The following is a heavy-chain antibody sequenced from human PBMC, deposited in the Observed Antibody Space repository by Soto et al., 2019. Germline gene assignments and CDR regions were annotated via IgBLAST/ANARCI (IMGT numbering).Heavy chain of an antibody. J-gene: IGHJ4*02. CDR3: SGVRWAMIRFSYFDH. CDR2: ISHDGSQH. Sequence: QVELVESGGGVVQPGRSLRLSCAASGFTFSNYAIHWVRQAPGKGPEWVAAISHDGSQHYYADSVKGRFTISRDNSKTMVYLQMNSLRTEDTAVFYCSGVRWAMIRFSYFDHWGQGNLVSVSS. CDR1: GFTFSNYA. V-gene: IGHV3-30-3*01. D-gene: IGHD3-16*01.